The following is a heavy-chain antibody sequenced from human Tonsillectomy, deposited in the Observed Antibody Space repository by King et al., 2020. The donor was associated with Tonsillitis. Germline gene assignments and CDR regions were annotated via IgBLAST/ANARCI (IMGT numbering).Heavy chain of an antibody. D-gene: IGHD3-16*01. CDR1: GFTFDDYA. V-gene: IGHV3-9*01. CDR2: ISLICCSI. J-gene: IGHJ4*02. Sequence: VQLVESGGGLVQPGRSLRLSFAASGFTFDDYALHWVRQAPGKGLEWGPGISLICCSIGYSDSLKGRFTISRDNAKNSLYLQMNSLRAEDTALYYCAKTSAKHCDPKLGCPLNFDYWGQGTLVTVSS. CDR3: AKTSAKHCDPKLGCPLNFDY.